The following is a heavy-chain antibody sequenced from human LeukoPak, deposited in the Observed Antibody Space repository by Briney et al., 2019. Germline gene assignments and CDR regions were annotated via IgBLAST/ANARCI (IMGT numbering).Heavy chain of an antibody. V-gene: IGHV3-9*01. CDR1: GFTFSSYS. CDR2: INWNGVNI. Sequence: GGSLRLSCAASGFTFSSYSMNWVRQAPGKGLEWVSSINWNGVNIDYADSVKGRFTISRDNAKNSLYLQMNSLRPEDTALYYCAKDSPHIVGGNKYYYGMDVWGQGTTVTVSS. CDR3: AKDSPHIVGGNKYYYGMDV. D-gene: IGHD1-26*01. J-gene: IGHJ6*02.